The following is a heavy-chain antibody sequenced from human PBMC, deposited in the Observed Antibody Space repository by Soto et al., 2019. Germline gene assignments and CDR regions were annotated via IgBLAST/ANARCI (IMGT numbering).Heavy chain of an antibody. J-gene: IGHJ4*02. CDR1: GFTLSNYW. CDR2: INKDGSQK. D-gene: IGHD7-27*01. CDR3: VRELGLAY. Sequence: GGPRLSCAASGFTLSNYWMTWVRQAPGKGLEWVANINKDGSQKNYVDSVKGRFTIARDNGQNSLSLQINSLRVEDTAVYYCVRELGLAYWGQGALVTVSS. V-gene: IGHV3-7*03.